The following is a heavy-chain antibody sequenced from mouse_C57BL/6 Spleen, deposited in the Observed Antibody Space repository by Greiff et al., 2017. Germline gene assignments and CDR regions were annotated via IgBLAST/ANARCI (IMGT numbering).Heavy chain of an antibody. CDR3: ARDPIYYGSSYGYFDV. CDR1: GYSITSGYY. V-gene: IGHV3-6*01. Sequence: DVKLQESGPGLVKPSQSLSLTCSVTGYSITSGYYWNWIRQFPGNKLEWMGYISYDGSNNYNPSLKNRISITRDTSKNQFFLKLNSVTTEDTATYYCARDPIYYGSSYGYFDVWGTGTTVTVSS. CDR2: ISYDGSN. J-gene: IGHJ1*03. D-gene: IGHD1-1*01.